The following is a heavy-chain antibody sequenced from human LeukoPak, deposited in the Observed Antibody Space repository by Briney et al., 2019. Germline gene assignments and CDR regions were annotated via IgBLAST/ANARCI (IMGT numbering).Heavy chain of an antibody. V-gene: IGHV3-48*01. CDR3: ARDGGNSYEIDY. D-gene: IGHD5-18*01. J-gene: IGHJ4*02. Sequence: GGSLRLSCTASGFTFSSNSMNWVRQAPGKGLEWVSYISNDITTTYYAESVKGRFTISRDNAKNSLYLQMNSLRVEDTAVYYCARDGGNSYEIDYWGQGILVTVSS. CDR2: ISNDITTT. CDR1: GFTFSSNS.